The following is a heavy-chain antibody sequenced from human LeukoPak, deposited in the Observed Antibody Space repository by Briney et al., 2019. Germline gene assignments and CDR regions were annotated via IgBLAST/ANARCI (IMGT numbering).Heavy chain of an antibody. V-gene: IGHV1-2*02. CDR1: GYTFTGYY. J-gene: IGHJ4*02. CDR3: ARVAFCSAGLCPYYFDY. D-gene: IGHD2-15*01. CDR2: INPNSGGT. Sequence: ASVKVSCKASGYTFTGYYMHWVRQAPGQGLEWMGWINPNSGGTSFAQKFQGRVTMTRDTSIGTAYMDLSSLRSDDTAVYYCARVAFCSAGLCPYYFDYWGQGTLVTVSS.